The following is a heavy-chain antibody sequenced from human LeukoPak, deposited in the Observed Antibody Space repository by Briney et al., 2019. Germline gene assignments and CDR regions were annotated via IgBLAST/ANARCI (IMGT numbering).Heavy chain of an antibody. Sequence: GGSLRLSCAVSGFTFSSYTMNWVRQAPGKGLVWVSRINGDGSTTSYADSVKGRFTISRDNAKNTLYLQMNSLRAEDTAVYYCVRSGETTKPTFDYWGKGTLVTVSS. CDR2: INGDGSTT. CDR3: VRSGETTKPTFDY. D-gene: IGHD1-26*01. CDR1: GFTFSSYT. V-gene: IGHV3-74*01. J-gene: IGHJ4*02.